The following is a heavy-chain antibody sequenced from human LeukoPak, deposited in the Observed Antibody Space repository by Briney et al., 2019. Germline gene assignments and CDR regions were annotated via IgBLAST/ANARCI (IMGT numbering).Heavy chain of an antibody. J-gene: IGHJ6*03. V-gene: IGHV3-49*04. CDR3: TRGTTDDYYYYYYMDV. Sequence: GRSLRLSCTASGFTFGDYGMSWVRQAPGKRPEWVSFIRSKAYGGTTEYAASVEGRFTISRDDSKSIAYLQMNSLKTEDTAVYYCTRGTTDDYYYYYYMDVWGKGTTVIISS. D-gene: IGHD1-1*01. CDR1: GFTFGDYG. CDR2: IRSKAYGGTT.